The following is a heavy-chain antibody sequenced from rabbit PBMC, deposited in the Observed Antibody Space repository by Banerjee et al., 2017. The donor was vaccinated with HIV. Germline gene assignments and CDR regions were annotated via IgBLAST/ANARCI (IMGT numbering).Heavy chain of an antibody. CDR1: GFSFSNSYY. V-gene: IGHV1S40*01. CDR3: ARGSAAMTMVITGFYFNL. J-gene: IGHJ4*01. Sequence: QSLEESGGDRVKPGASLTLTCTASGFSFSNSYYMCWVRQAPGKGLESIACIYGDDGASTWYATWAKGRFTISKTSSTTVTLQVTSLTAADTATYFCARGSAAMTMVITGFYFNLWGQGTLSPS. D-gene: IGHD2-1*01. CDR2: IYGDDGAST.